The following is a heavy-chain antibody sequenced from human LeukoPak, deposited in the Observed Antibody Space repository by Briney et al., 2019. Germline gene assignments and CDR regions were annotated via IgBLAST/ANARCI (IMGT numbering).Heavy chain of an antibody. D-gene: IGHD3-3*01. Sequence: PGGSLRLSCAASGFTFSSYAMSWVRQAPGKGLEWVSAISGSGGSTYYADSVKGRFTISRDNSKNTLYLQMNSLRAEDTAVYYCAKGGYDFWSGYYYGMDVWGQGTTVTVSS. CDR1: GFTFSSYA. CDR3: AKGGYDFWSGYYYGMDV. V-gene: IGHV3-23*01. J-gene: IGHJ6*02. CDR2: ISGSGGST.